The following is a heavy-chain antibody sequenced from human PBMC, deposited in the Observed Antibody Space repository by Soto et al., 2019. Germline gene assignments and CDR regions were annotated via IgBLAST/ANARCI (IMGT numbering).Heavy chain of an antibody. Sequence: QVQLVESGGGVVQPGRSLRLSCAASGFTFSSYAMHWVRQAPGKGLEWVAVISYDGSNKYYADSVKGRFTISRDNSKNTLYLQMNSLRAEDTAMYYCATGHLIGGNYYYYGMDVWGQGPTVTVSS. J-gene: IGHJ6*02. CDR2: ISYDGSNK. D-gene: IGHD2-15*01. CDR1: GFTFSSYA. CDR3: ATGHLIGGNYYYYGMDV. V-gene: IGHV3-30-3*01.